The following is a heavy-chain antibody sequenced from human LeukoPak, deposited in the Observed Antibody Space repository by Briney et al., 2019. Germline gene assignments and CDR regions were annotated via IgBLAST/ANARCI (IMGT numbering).Heavy chain of an antibody. D-gene: IGHD2-2*01. J-gene: IGHJ3*02. V-gene: IGHV1-18*01. CDR3: ASPAVYCSSTSCYAHAFDI. CDR2: ISAYKGNT. CDR1: VYTFTSSG. Sequence: ASVKVSCKASVYTFTSSGISWVRQAPGQGLEWVGWISAYKGNTNYAQKLQGRVTMTTDTSTSTAYMELRSLRSDDTAVYYCASPAVYCSSTSCYAHAFDIWGQGTMVTVSS.